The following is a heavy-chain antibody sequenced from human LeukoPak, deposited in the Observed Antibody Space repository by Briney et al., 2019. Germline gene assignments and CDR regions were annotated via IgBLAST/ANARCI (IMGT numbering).Heavy chain of an antibody. V-gene: IGHV3-23*01. J-gene: IGHJ5*01. Sequence: PGGSLRLSCTASGFTFSSYAMNWVRQAPGKGLGWVSGIGAGGTFTYYADSVKGRFTISRDNAKNSLYLQMNSLRAEDTAVYYCVRVARLADSWGQGTLVTVSS. CDR1: GFTFSSYA. CDR3: VRVARLADS. CDR2: IGAGGTFT.